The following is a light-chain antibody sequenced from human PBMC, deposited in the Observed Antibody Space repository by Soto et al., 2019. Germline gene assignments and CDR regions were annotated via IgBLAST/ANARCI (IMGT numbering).Light chain of an antibody. CDR2: EAS. CDR1: QSVSDNY. J-gene: IGKJ3*01. CDR3: QQYGNSPLS. V-gene: IGKV3-20*01. Sequence: EIVLTQSPGILSLSPGDRATLSCRASQSVSDNYLAWHQQQPGQAPRLLIFEASTRATGIPDRFSGSGSGTDFTLTISRVEPDDFAVYYCQQYGNSPLSFGPGTKVDVK.